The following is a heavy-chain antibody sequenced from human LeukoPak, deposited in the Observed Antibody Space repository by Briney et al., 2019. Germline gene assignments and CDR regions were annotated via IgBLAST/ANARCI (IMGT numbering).Heavy chain of an antibody. V-gene: IGHV1-46*01. D-gene: IGHD6-13*01. CDR2: INPSGGST. CDR1: GYTFTSYY. CDR3: ARANELAAPSFDP. J-gene: IGHJ5*02. Sequence: ASVKVSCKASGYTFTSYYMHWVRQAPGQGLEWMGIINPSGGSTSYAQKFQGRVTMTRDMSTSTVYMELSSLRSEDTAVYYCARANELAAPSFDPWGQGTLVTVSS.